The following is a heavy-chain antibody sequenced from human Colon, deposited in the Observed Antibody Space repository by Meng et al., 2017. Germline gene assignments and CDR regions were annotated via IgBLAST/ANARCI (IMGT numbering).Heavy chain of an antibody. V-gene: IGHV4-4*02. CDR1: GVPISSIHW. J-gene: IGHJ4*02. CDR2: IYHSGAT. D-gene: IGHD4-17*01. CDR3: ASIYRYGDYGDYFDY. Sequence: QVQWPESGPGLVKPAWTLSLICAVSGVPISSIHWWSWGRQPPWKGLELIGEIYHSGATNYSPSLKSRVTISVDKSKNQFSLKLSSMTAADTAVYYCASIYRYGDYGDYFDYWGQGTLVTVSS.